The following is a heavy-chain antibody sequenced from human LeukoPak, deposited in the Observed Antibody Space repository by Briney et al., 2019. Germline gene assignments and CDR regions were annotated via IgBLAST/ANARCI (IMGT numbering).Heavy chain of an antibody. CDR2: IIPIFGTA. CDR1: GGTFSSYA. V-gene: IGHV1-69*06. CDR3: ARDTQIAAAGTTTLYYYYYMDV. Sequence: SVKVSCKASGGTFSSYAISWVRQAPGQGLEWMGGIIPIFGTANYAQKFQGRVTITADKSTSTAYMELRSLRSDDTAVYYCARDTQIAAAGTTTLYYYYYMDVWGKGTTVTISS. D-gene: IGHD6-13*01. J-gene: IGHJ6*03.